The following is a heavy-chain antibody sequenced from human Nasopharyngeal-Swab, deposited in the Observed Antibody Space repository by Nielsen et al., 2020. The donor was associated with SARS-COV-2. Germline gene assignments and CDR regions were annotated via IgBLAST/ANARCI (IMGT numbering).Heavy chain of an antibody. Sequence: GSLRLSCAASGFTFSSYSMNWVRQAPGKGLEWVSSISSSSSYIYYADSVKGRFTISRDNAKNSLYLQMNSLRAEDTAVYYCARDKTYSSSWLFSRRAISYGMDVWGQGTTVTVSS. V-gene: IGHV3-21*01. CDR2: ISSSSSYI. J-gene: IGHJ6*02. CDR1: GFTFSSYS. CDR3: ARDKTYSSSWLFSRRAISYGMDV. D-gene: IGHD6-13*01.